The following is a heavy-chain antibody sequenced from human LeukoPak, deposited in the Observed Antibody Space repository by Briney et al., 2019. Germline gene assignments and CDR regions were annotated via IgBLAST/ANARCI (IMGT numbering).Heavy chain of an antibody. V-gene: IGHV1-46*01. Sequence: ASVKVSCPASGYTFTDYYIHWVRQAPGQGLEWMGIINPSGAGTSFAQKFRGRVTMTRDMSTSTVYMELNSLRSQDTAVYYCAREKGEYYDSSGYCDYWGQGTLVTVSS. J-gene: IGHJ4*02. CDR1: GYTFTDYY. CDR3: AREKGEYYDSSGYCDY. D-gene: IGHD3-22*01. CDR2: INPSGAGT.